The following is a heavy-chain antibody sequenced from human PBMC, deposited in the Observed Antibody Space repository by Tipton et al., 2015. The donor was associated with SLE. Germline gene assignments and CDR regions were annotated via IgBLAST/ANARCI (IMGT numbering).Heavy chain of an antibody. CDR3: ARDSSGGYNWFDP. V-gene: IGHV4-59*11. J-gene: IGHJ5*02. CDR1: GGSLSNHY. Sequence: TLSLTCTVSGGSLSNHYWNWIRQPPGKGLEWVGSISYSGVTKYNPSLRSRATISLDTSKDQISLKLSSVTAADTAVYYCARDSSGGYNWFDPWGQGTLVTVSS. D-gene: IGHD3-22*01. CDR2: ISYSGVT.